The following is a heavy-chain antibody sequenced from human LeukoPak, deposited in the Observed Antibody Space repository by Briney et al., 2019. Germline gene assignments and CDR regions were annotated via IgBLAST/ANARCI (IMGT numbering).Heavy chain of an antibody. CDR2: ISAYNGNT. V-gene: IGHV1-18*01. J-gene: IGHJ6*02. Sequence: ASVKVSFKASGYTFTSYGISWVRQAPGQGLEWMGWISAYNGNTNYAQKLQGRVTMTTDTSTSTAYMELRSLRSDDTAVYYCARDDYRAYYYYGMDVWGQGTTVTVS. CDR3: ARDDYRAYYYYGMDV. CDR1: GYTFTSYG. D-gene: IGHD4-11*01.